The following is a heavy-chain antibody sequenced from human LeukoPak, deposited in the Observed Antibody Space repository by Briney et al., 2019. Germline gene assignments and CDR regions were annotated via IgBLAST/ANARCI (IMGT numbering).Heavy chain of an antibody. D-gene: IGHD4-17*01. CDR3: AREATVTHDAFDI. Sequence: SQTLSLTCTVSGGSISSGSYYWSWIRQPAGKGLEWIGRIYTSGSTNYNPSLKSRVTISVDTSKNQFSLKLSSVTAADTAVYYCAREATVTHDAFDIWGQGTMVTVSS. J-gene: IGHJ3*02. V-gene: IGHV4-61*02. CDR2: IYTSGST. CDR1: GGSISSGSYY.